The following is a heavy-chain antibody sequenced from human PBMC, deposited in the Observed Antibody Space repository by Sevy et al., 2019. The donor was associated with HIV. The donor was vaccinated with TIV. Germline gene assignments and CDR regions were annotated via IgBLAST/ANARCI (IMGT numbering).Heavy chain of an antibody. J-gene: IGHJ4*02. Sequence: ASVKVSCKASGYSFTAYRITWLRQAPGQGLEWMGWISPHNGDINYVQNLQGRVTMITDTSTSTAYMELRSLRSDDTAVYYCARAYCSGGSCYSLAYWGQGTRVTVSS. CDR3: ARAYCSGGSCYSLAY. D-gene: IGHD2-15*01. V-gene: IGHV1-18*01. CDR1: GYSFTAYR. CDR2: ISPHNGDI.